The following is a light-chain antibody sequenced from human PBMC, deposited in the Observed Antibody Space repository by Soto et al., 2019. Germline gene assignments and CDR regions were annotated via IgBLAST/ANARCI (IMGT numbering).Light chain of an antibody. CDR1: QGISRW. Sequence: DIQMTQSPSTLSASVGDRVTITCRASQGISRWLAWYQQKPGRAPKLLIYEASILESGVPSRFSGSGSGTEFTPIISSLQPSDIATYYCQKSNRKSWTFGQGTKVDIK. J-gene: IGKJ1*01. V-gene: IGKV1-5*01. CDR3: QKSNRKSWT. CDR2: EAS.